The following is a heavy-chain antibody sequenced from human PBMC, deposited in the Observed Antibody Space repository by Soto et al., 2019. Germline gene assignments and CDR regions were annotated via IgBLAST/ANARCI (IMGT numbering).Heavy chain of an antibody. V-gene: IGHV3-30*04. CDR1: GFNFNTYV. Sequence: QVQLVQSGGGVVQPGRSLRLSCAASGFNFNTYVMHWVRQTPGKGLEWVAIICPNGRHKEYADSVKGRFTISRDNSNNTLYLQMDSLRPEDTAVYYCARDDENGRNCDLATRGQGALVTVSS. D-gene: IGHD2-21*01. J-gene: IGHJ4*02. CDR2: ICPNGRHK. CDR3: ARDDENGRNCDLAT.